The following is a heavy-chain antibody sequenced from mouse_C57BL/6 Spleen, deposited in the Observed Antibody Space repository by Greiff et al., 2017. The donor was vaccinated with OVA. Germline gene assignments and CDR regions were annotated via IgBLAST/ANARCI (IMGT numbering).Heavy chain of an antibody. CDR1: GFTFSDYG. D-gene: IGHD4-1*01. CDR3: ARKNWVYAMDY. CDR2: ISSGSSTI. J-gene: IGHJ4*01. V-gene: IGHV5-17*01. Sequence: DVKLVESGGGLVKPGGSLKLSCAASGFTFSDYGMHWVRQAPEKGLEWVAYISSGSSTIYYADTVKGRFTISRDNAKNTLFLQMTSLRSEDTAMYYCARKNWVYAMDYWGQGTSVTVSS.